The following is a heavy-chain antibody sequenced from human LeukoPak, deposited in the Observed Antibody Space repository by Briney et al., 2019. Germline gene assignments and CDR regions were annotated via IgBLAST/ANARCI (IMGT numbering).Heavy chain of an antibody. CDR2: ISGSGGST. D-gene: IGHD3-22*01. CDR3: AKDRATYYYDSSGLFDY. V-gene: IGHV3-23*01. J-gene: IGHJ4*02. Sequence: GGSLRLSCATSGFTFRDSYMTWIRQAPGKGLEWVSAISGSGGSTYYADSVKGRFTISRDNSKNTLYLQMNSLRAEDTAVYYCAKDRATYYYDSSGLFDYWGQGTLVTVSS. CDR1: GFTFRDSY.